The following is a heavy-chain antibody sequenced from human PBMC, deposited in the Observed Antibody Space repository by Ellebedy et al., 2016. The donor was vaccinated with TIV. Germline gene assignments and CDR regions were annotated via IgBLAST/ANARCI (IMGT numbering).Heavy chain of an antibody. D-gene: IGHD3/OR15-3a*01. CDR3: AKTSLDFVMADF. Sequence: MPSETLSLTCTVSGGSISSFHWWTWIRQPPGKGLEWIGEVSLSGTTNYNPSLKSRVTMSIDESKNQLSLNLNSVTAADTAVYYCAKTSLDFVMADFWGRGTLVSVSS. V-gene: IGHV4-4*02. CDR2: VSLSGTT. CDR1: GGSISSFHW. J-gene: IGHJ4*02.